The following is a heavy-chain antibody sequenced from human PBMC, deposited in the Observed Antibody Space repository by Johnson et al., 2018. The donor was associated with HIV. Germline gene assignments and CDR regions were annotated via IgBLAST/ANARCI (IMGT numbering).Heavy chain of an antibody. CDR1: GFTLSSYV. CDR3: ARRTVETPGAFDI. D-gene: IGHD4-23*01. CDR2: MSYDGSDK. V-gene: IGHV3-30*04. Sequence: QMLLVESGGGLVQPGRSLRLSCAVSGFTLSSYVMHWVRQAPGKGLEWVAVMSYDGSDKYYADSVKGRFTISRDNSKNTLYLQMNSLRAEDTAVYYCARRTVETPGAFDIWGQGTMVTVSS. J-gene: IGHJ3*02.